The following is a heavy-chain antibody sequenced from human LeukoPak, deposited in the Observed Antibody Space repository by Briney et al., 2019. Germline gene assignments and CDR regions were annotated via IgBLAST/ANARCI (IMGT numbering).Heavy chain of an antibody. CDR2: ISSSSSYT. D-gene: IGHD3-10*01. CDR3: AKDGVYGPGCCYYFDY. V-gene: IGHV3-11*05. J-gene: IGHJ4*02. CDR1: GFTFSDYY. Sequence: GGSLRLSCAASGFTFSDYYMSWIRQAPGKGLEWVSYISSSSSYTNYADSVKGRFTISRDNAKNSLYLQMNSLRAEDTAVYYCAKDGVYGPGCCYYFDYWGQGTLVTVSS.